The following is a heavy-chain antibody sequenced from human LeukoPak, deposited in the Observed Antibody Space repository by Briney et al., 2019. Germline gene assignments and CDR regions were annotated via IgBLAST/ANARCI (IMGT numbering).Heavy chain of an antibody. CDR2: IYYSGST. CDR1: GGSISSYY. J-gene: IGHJ3*01. CDR3: ARPSLDYGGIDAFDF. Sequence: SETLSLTCTVSGGSISSYYWSWIRQPPGKGLEWIGFIYYSGSTNYNPSLKSRVTISVDTCKNQFSLKLSSVTAADTAVYYCARPSLDYGGIDAFDFWGQGTLVTVSS. V-gene: IGHV4-59*08. D-gene: IGHD4-23*01.